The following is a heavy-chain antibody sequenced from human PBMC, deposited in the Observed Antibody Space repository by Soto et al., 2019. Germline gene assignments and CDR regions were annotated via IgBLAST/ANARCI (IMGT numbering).Heavy chain of an antibody. D-gene: IGHD4-17*01. J-gene: IGHJ5*02. CDR2: IYHSGST. CDR3: ARGSYGDNARGLFP. V-gene: IGHV4-30-2*01. CDR1: GGSISSGGYS. Sequence: SETLSLTCADSGGSISSGGYSWSWIRQPPGKGLEWIGYIYHSGSTYYNPSLKSRVTISVDRSKNQFSLKLSSVTAADTAVYYCARGSYGDNARGLFPWGQGTPVTVSS.